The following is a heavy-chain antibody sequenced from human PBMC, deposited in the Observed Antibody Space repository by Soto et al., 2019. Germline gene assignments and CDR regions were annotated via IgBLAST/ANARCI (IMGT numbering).Heavy chain of an antibody. D-gene: IGHD3-22*01. CDR3: ATGQYYYDSSGYYYS. Sequence: EVQLVESGGGLVKPGGSLRLSCAASGFTFSSYSMNWVRQAPGKGLEWVSSISSSSSYIYYTDSVKGRFTISRDNAKNPLYLQMNSLRAEDTAVYYCATGQYYYDSSGYYYSWGQGTLVTVSS. V-gene: IGHV3-21*04. J-gene: IGHJ4*02. CDR2: ISSSSSYI. CDR1: GFTFSSYS.